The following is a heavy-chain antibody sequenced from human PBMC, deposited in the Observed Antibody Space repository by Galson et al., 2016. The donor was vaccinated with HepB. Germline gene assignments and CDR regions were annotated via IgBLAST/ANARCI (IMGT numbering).Heavy chain of an antibody. CDR2: ISGHLIYT. D-gene: IGHD4-11*01. Sequence: SLRLSCAASGFTFSSYGMHWVRQAPGKGLEWISYISGHLIYTKYADSVKGRFTISRDNAKNSLYLQMNSLRPEDTAVYYCARDYSDYDYNPGYWGQGTLVIVSS. CDR1: GFTFSSYG. J-gene: IGHJ4*02. CDR3: ARDYSDYDYNPGY. V-gene: IGHV3-21*01.